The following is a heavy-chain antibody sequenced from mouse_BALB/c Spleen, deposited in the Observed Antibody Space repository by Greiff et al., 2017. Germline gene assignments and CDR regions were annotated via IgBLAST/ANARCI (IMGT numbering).Heavy chain of an antibody. D-gene: IGHD1-2*01. CDR3: ARQTAYYAMDY. J-gene: IGHJ4*01. Sequence: EVNVVESGGDLVKPGGSLKLSCAASGFTFSSYGMSWVRQTPDKRLEWVATISSGGSYTYYPDSVKGRFTISRDNAKNTLYLQMSSLKSEDTAMYYCARQTAYYAMDYWGQGTSVTVSS. CDR1: GFTFSSYG. V-gene: IGHV5-6*01. CDR2: ISSGGSYT.